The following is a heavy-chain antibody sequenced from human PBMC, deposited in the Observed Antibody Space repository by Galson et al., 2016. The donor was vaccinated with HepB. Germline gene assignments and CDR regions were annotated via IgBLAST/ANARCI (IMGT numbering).Heavy chain of an antibody. V-gene: IGHV1-69*13. Sequence: SVKVSCKASGGSFSNHAISWVRQAPGQGLEWMGGLVPFFGTPNYAPQFQDRVPITADESTTTAYMELSSLRSEDTALYYCARVAAQLRLPRNWFDPWGQGTLVTVSS. D-gene: IGHD2-15*01. J-gene: IGHJ5*02. CDR1: GGSFSNHA. CDR3: ARVAAQLRLPRNWFDP. CDR2: LVPFFGTP.